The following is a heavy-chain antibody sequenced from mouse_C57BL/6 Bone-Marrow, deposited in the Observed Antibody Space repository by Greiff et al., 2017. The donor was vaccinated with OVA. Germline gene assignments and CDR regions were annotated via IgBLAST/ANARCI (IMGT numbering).Heavy chain of an antibody. V-gene: IGHV7-1*01. CDR1: GFTFSDFY. Sequence: EVKLVESGGGLVQSGRSLRLSCATSGFTFSDFYMEWVRQAPGKGLEWIAASRNKANDYTTEYSASVKGRFIVYRDTSQSILYLQMKALRAEDTAIYYCARYAHAPFAYWGQGTLVTVSA. J-gene: IGHJ3*01. CDR3: ARYAHAPFAY. CDR2: SRNKANDYTT.